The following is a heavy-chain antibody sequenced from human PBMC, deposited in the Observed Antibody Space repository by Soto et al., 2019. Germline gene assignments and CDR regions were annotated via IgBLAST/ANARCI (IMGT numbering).Heavy chain of an antibody. J-gene: IGHJ5*02. Sequence: SVKVSGKASGGTFSSYAISCVLQSPLQWLEWMGGIIPIFGTANYAQKFQGRVTITADESTSTAYMELSSLRSEDTAVYYCARDRPYYYDSSGESWFDPWGQGTLVTVSS. CDR2: IIPIFGTA. V-gene: IGHV1-69*13. CDR1: GGTFSSYA. D-gene: IGHD3-22*01. CDR3: ARDRPYYYDSSGESWFDP.